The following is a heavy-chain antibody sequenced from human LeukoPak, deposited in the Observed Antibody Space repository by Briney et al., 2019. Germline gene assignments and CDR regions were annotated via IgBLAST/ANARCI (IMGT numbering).Heavy chain of an antibody. D-gene: IGHD3-10*01. V-gene: IGHV3-43D*03. CDR1: GFTFDDYA. J-gene: IGHJ4*02. CDR2: ISWDGGST. Sequence: GGSLRLSCAASGFTFDDYAMHWVRQAPGKGLEWVSLISWDGGSTYYADSVKGRFTISRDNSKNSLYLQMNSLRAEDTALYYCAKEIRGGLGESEYYFDYWGQGTLVTVSS. CDR3: AKEIRGGLGESEYYFDY.